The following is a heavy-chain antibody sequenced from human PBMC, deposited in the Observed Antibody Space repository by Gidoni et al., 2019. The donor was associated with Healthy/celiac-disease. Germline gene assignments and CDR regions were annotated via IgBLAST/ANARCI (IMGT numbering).Heavy chain of an antibody. CDR2: IYYSGST. CDR1: GGSISSYY. V-gene: IGHV4-59*01. D-gene: IGHD3-3*01. Sequence: VQLQESAPGLVKPSETLSLTCTVSGGSISSYYWSWIRQHPGKGLEWIGYIYYSGSTNYNPSLKSRVTISVDTSKNQFSLKLSSVTAADTAVYYCARGPWRDYDFWSGYSYNWFDPWGQGTLVTVSS. CDR3: ARGPWRDYDFWSGYSYNWFDP. J-gene: IGHJ5*02.